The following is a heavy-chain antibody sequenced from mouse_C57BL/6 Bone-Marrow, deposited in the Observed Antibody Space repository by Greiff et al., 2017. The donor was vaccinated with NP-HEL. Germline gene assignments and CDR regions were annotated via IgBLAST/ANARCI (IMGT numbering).Heavy chain of an antibody. V-gene: IGHV1-50*01. CDR1: GYTFTSYW. CDR2: IDPSDSYT. Sequence: VQLQQPGAELVKPGASVKLSCKASGYTFTSYWMQWVKQRPGQGLEWIGEIDPSDSYTNYNQKFKGKATLTVDTSSSTAYMQLSSLTSEDSAVYYCARKGGGVDYFDYWGQGTTLTVSS. J-gene: IGHJ2*01. CDR3: ARKGGGVDYFDY. D-gene: IGHD1-1*01.